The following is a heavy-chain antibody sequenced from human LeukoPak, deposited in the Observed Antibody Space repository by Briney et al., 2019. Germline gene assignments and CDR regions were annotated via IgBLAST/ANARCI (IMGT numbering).Heavy chain of an antibody. V-gene: IGHV1-2*06. J-gene: IGHJ6*03. CDR3: ARVGGDRSYYYMDV. Sequence: ASVKVSCKASGYTFTGYYMHWVRQAPGQGLEWMGRINPNSGGTNYAQKFQGRVTMPRDTSISTAYMELSRLRSDDTAVYYCARVGGDRSYYYMDVWGKGTTVTVSS. D-gene: IGHD2-21*01. CDR1: GYTFTGYY. CDR2: INPNSGGT.